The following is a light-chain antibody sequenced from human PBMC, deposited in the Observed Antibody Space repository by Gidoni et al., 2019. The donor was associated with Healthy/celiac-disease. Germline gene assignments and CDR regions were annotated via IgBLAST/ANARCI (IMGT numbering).Light chain of an antibody. CDR2: GAS. CDR1: QSVSSSY. Sequence: EIVLTQSPGTLSLSPGERATLSCRASQSVSSSYLAWYQQKPGQAPRLLIYGASSRATDIPDRFSGSGSGTDFTLTISRLEPEDFAVYYGQQYGSSPLFGPGTKVDIK. CDR3: QQYGSSPL. J-gene: IGKJ3*01. V-gene: IGKV3-20*01.